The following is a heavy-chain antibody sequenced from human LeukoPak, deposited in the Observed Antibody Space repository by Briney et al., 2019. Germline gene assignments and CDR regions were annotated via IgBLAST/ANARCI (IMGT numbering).Heavy chain of an antibody. J-gene: IGHJ4*02. V-gene: IGHV3-30*04. Sequence: GGSLRLSCAASGFTFRSYSMHWVRQAPGQGLEGVAVIWYDGSRSDYADSVKGRFTSSRDNAKNTLFLQMNSLRGEDTAVYYCTRDAADYFDSSASFDYWGQGTLVTVSS. CDR3: TRDAADYFDSSASFDY. D-gene: IGHD3-22*01. CDR2: IWYDGSRS. CDR1: GFTFRSYS.